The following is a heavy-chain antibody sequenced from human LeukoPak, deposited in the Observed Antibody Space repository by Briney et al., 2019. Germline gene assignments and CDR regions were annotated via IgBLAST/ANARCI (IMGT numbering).Heavy chain of an antibody. V-gene: IGHV3-74*01. J-gene: IGHJ6*02. Sequence: GGSLRLSCAASGFTFSSYWMHWVRQAPGKGLVWVSRINIAGSSTSYADSVKGRFTISRDNAKNTLYLQMNSLRAEDTAVYYCGGYQYYGMDVWGQGTTVTVSS. CDR3: GGYQYYGMDV. CDR1: GFTFSSYW. CDR2: INIAGSST.